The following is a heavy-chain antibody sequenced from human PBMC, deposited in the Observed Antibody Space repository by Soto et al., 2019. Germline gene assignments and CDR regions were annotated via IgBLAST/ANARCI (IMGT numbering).Heavy chain of an antibody. CDR1: GYTFTSYG. D-gene: IGHD2-2*01. J-gene: IGHJ4*02. CDR3: ARDRAADIVVVPAALDY. CDR2: ISAYNGNT. Sequence: QVQLVQSGAEVKKPGASVKVSCKASGYTFTSYGISWVRQAPGQGLEWMGWISAYNGNTNYAQKLQGRVTVTTDTSTSTAYMELRSLRSDDTAVYYCARDRAADIVVVPAALDYWGQGTLVTVSS. V-gene: IGHV1-18*01.